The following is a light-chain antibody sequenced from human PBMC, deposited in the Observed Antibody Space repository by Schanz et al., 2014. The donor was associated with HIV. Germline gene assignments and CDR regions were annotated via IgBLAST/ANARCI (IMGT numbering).Light chain of an antibody. CDR2: DVS. J-gene: IGLJ2*01. CDR3: QSFDKSLGGVV. Sequence: QSALTQPASVSGSPGQSITISCTGTSSDVGGYNYVSWYQQHPGKAPKLIIYDVSSRPSGVSARFSGSKSGNTASLTISGLQAEDEADYYCQSFDKSLGGVVFGGGTKLTVL. CDR1: SSDVGGYNY. V-gene: IGLV2-14*03.